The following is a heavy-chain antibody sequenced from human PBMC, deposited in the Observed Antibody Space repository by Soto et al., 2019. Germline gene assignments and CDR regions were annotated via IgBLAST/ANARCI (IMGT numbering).Heavy chain of an antibody. D-gene: IGHD7-27*01. CDR2: ISYDGSNK. J-gene: IGHJ6*02. V-gene: IGHV3-30*18. CDR3: AKSASWGYYYGMDV. CDR1: GFTFSSYG. Sequence: SLRLSCAASGFTFSSYGMHWVRQAPGKGLEWVAVISYDGSNKYYADSVKGRFTISRDNSKNTLYLQMNSLRAEDTAVYYCAKSASWGYYYGMDVWGQGTTVTVSS.